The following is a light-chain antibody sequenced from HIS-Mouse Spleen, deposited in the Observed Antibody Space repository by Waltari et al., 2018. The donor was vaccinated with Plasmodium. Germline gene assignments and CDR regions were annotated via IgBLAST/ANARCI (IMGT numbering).Light chain of an antibody. CDR2: EDS. Sequence: SYELTQPPSVSVSPGQTARITCSGDALPKKYAYWYQQKSGQAHVLVIYEDSKRPSGIPEGVSGSSSGTMATLTISGAQVEDEADYYCYSTDSSGNHRVFGGGTKLTVL. CDR1: ALPKKY. V-gene: IGLV3-10*01. J-gene: IGLJ3*02. CDR3: YSTDSSGNHRV.